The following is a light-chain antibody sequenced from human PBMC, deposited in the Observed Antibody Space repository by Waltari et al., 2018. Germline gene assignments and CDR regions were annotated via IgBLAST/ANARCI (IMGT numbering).Light chain of an antibody. CDR2: RVS. CDR1: QSLVHSDGNTH. Sequence: VVMTQSPLSLAVTLGQPASISCKSSQSLVHSDGNTHLNWFQQRPGQSPRRLFYRVSSRESGVPDRFSGSGSGTDFTLKISRVEAEDVGVYYCLQGTHWPYTFGQGTRLDIK. J-gene: IGKJ2*01. V-gene: IGKV2-30*02. CDR3: LQGTHWPYT.